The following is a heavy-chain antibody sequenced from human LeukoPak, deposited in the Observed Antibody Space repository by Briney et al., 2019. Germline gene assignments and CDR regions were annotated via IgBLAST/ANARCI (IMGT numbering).Heavy chain of an antibody. J-gene: IGHJ5*02. D-gene: IGHD5-12*01. CDR2: VYYSGST. V-gene: IGHV4-30-4*01. Sequence: SETLSLTCTVSGGSISSGDSYWSWIRQPPGKGLEWIGYVYYSGSTYYNPSLKSRVTISVDTSKNQFSLKLSSVTAADTAVYYCARAGGRYSGYVDWFDPWGQGTLVTVSS. CDR1: GGSISSGDSY. CDR3: ARAGGRYSGYVDWFDP.